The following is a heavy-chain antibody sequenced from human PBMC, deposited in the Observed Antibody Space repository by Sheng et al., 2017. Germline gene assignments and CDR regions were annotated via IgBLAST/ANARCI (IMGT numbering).Heavy chain of an antibody. Sequence: VQLVESGGGLVRPGGSLRLSCTASGFTFSSYGMHWVRQAPGKGLEWVAVIWYNENNRYHADSVKGRFTISRDNSKNTLYLQMTSLRVEDTAVYYCARGAGITVAADYWGQGTLVTVSS. CDR3: ARGAGITVAADY. D-gene: IGHD6-19*01. V-gene: IGHV3-33*01. J-gene: IGHJ4*02. CDR1: GFTFSSYG. CDR2: IWYNENNR.